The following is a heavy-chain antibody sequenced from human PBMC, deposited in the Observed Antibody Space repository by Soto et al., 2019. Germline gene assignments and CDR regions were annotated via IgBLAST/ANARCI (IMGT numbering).Heavy chain of an antibody. CDR2: ISSSGGYT. J-gene: IGHJ6*02. V-gene: IGHV3-11*06. CDR3: ARSTGRRQALRYDLGLAV. Sequence: QVQLEESGGGLVEPGGSLRLSCAASGFRVSDNYMTWIRQAPGKGLEWVADISSSGGYTNYADSVTGRFTISKDNAKNSLSRQKDSLRGAGTAVYFWARSTGRRQALRYDLGLAVCGQGTTVTVSS. D-gene: IGHD1-1*01. CDR1: GFRVSDNY.